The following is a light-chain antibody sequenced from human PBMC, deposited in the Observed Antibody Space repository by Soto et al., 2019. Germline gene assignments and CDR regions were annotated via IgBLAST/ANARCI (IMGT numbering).Light chain of an antibody. CDR2: DAS. CDR1: QSVSTY. V-gene: IGKV3-11*01. CDR3: QQRSNWPLT. J-gene: IGKJ4*01. Sequence: EIVLTQSPGTLSLSPGERATLSCRASQSVSTYLAWYQQKSGQAPRLLIYDASNRATGIPARFSGSGSGTDFTLTISSLEPEDFAVYYCQQRSNWPLTFGGGTKVEIK.